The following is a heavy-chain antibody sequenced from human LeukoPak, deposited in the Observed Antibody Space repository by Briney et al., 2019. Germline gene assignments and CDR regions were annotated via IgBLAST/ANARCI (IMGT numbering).Heavy chain of an antibody. Sequence: SETLSLTCTVSGVSITSYYWSWIRQPPGKGLEWIGSIYHSGSTNDNPSLKSRVTTSVDTSRNQFSLKLSSVTAADTAVYYCARRGYYYDSSHYYYFDYWGQGTLVTVSS. CDR2: IYHSGST. CDR3: ARRGYYYDSSHYYYFDY. V-gene: IGHV4-59*08. D-gene: IGHD3-22*01. J-gene: IGHJ4*02. CDR1: GVSITSYY.